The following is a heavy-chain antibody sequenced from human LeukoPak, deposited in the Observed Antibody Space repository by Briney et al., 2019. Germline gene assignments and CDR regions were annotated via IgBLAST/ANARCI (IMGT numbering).Heavy chain of an antibody. D-gene: IGHD3-3*01. V-gene: IGHV3-49*04. CDR1: GFTFGDYA. CDR2: IRSKAYGGTK. J-gene: IGHJ6*03. CDR3: TSSWDDFWSGNYYYMDV. Sequence: PGGSLRLSCTASGFTFGDYAMSWVRQAPGKGLEWVGFIRSKAYGGTKEYAASVKGRFTISRDDSKSIAYLQMNSLKTEDTAVYYCTSSWDDFWSGNYYYMDVWGKGTTVTVSS.